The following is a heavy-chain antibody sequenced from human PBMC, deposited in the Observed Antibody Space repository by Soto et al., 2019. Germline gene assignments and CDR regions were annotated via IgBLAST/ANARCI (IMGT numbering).Heavy chain of an antibody. CDR2: ISSSGSTI. J-gene: IGHJ6*02. CDR1: GFTFSSYE. V-gene: IGHV3-48*03. D-gene: IGHD6-13*01. Sequence: PGGSLRLSCAASGFTFSSYEMNWVRQAPGKGLEWVSYISSSGSTIYYAHSVKGRFTISRDNAKNSLYLQMNSLRAEDTAVYYCARYGGIAAPMVRRYGMDVWGQGTTVTVSS. CDR3: ARYGGIAAPMVRRYGMDV.